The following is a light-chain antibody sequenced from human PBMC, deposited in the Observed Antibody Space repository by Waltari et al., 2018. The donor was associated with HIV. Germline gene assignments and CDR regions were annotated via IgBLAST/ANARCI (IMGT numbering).Light chain of an antibody. CDR1: NSNIGSNT. CDR2: NDN. V-gene: IGLV1-44*01. Sequence: QSVLTQPPSASGTPGQRVTIPCSGSNSNIGSNTVNWYQQLPGTAPQLLIFNDNQRPSGVPDRFSGSKSGTSASLAISGIQSEDEADYYCAAWDDTLNGVVVFGGGTKVTVL. CDR3: AAWDDTLNGVVV. J-gene: IGLJ2*01.